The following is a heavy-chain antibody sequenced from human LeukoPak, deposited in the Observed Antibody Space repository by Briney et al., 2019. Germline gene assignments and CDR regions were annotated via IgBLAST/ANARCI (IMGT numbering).Heavy chain of an antibody. CDR2: IWYDGSNK. CDR1: GFTFSSYA. CDR3: ARFRSSGWYYHYYGMDV. Sequence: GGSLRLSCAASGFTFSSYAMHWVRQAPGKGLEWVAVIWYDGSNKYYADSVRGRSTISRDNSYNTLHLQMNSLRAEDTAVYYCARFRSSGWYYHYYGMDVWGQGTTVTVSS. D-gene: IGHD6-19*01. J-gene: IGHJ6*02. V-gene: IGHV3-33*08.